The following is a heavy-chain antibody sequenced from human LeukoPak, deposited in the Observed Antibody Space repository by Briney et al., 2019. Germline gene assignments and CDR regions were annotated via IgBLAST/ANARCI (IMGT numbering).Heavy chain of an antibody. J-gene: IGHJ5*02. V-gene: IGHV3-30*04. CDR1: GFTFSSYA. D-gene: IGHD6-13*01. Sequence: PGGSLRLSCAASGFTFSSYAMHWVRQAPGKGLEWVAVISYDGSNKYYADSVKGRFTISRDNSKNTLYLQMNSLRAEDTAVYYCAKVTAADFVPWGQGTLVTVSS. CDR2: ISYDGSNK. CDR3: AKVTAADFVP.